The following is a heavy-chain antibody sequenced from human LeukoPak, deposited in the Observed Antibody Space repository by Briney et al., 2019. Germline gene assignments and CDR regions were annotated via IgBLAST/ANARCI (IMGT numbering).Heavy chain of an antibody. D-gene: IGHD1-26*01. V-gene: IGHV4-59*13. J-gene: IGHJ3*02. Sequence: PSETLSLTCTISGGSISDYYWSWIRQPPGKGLEWVAYMSYNDGATYNPSLKSRVTMSLDTSGNQFSLKLISVTAADTAVYYCARFLRGATNALEIWGQGTMVTVSS. CDR2: MSYNDGA. CDR1: GGSISDYY. CDR3: ARFLRGATNALEI.